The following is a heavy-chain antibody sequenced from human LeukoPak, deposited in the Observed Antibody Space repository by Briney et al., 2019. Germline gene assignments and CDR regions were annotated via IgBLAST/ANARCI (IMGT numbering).Heavy chain of an antibody. D-gene: IGHD1-1*01. CDR1: GGSFSGYY. Sequence: SETLSLTCAVYGGSFSGYYWSWIRQPPGKGLEWIGEINHSGSTNYNPSLKSLVTISVDTSKNQFSLKLSSVTAADTAVYYCARASYSWTNILFDYWGQGTLVTVSS. V-gene: IGHV4-34*01. CDR3: ARASYSWTNILFDY. J-gene: IGHJ4*02. CDR2: INHSGST.